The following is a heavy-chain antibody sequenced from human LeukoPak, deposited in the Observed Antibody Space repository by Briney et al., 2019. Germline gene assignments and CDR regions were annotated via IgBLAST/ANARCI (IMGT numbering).Heavy chain of an antibody. CDR1: GYTFTSYD. Sequence: SVKVSCKASGYTFTSYDINWVRQAPGQGLEWMGGIIPIFGTANYAQKFQGRVTITADESTSTAYMELSSLRSEDTAVYYCARDWGPGYCSGGSCYGLRFDPWGQGTLVTVSS. V-gene: IGHV1-69*13. D-gene: IGHD2-15*01. J-gene: IGHJ5*02. CDR3: ARDWGPGYCSGGSCYGLRFDP. CDR2: IIPIFGTA.